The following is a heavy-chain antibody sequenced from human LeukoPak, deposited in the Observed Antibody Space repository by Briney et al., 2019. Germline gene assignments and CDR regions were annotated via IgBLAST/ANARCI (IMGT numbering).Heavy chain of an antibody. Sequence: SVKVSCKASGGTFSSYAISWVRQAPGQGLEWMGGIIPIFGTANYAQKFQGRVTITADESTSTAYMELSSLRSEDTAVYYCGGCSSGWNPRYYFDYWGQGTLVTVSS. CDR1: GGTFSSYA. V-gene: IGHV1-69*13. D-gene: IGHD6-19*01. CDR2: IIPIFGTA. CDR3: GGCSSGWNPRYYFDY. J-gene: IGHJ4*02.